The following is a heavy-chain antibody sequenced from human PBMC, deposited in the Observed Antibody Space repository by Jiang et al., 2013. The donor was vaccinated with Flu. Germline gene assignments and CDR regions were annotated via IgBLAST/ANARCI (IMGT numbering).Heavy chain of an antibody. CDR1: GGSISSSSYY. J-gene: IGHJ4*02. CDR3: ARGRKVVIDFDY. D-gene: IGHD4-23*01. Sequence: GSGLVKPSETLSLTCTVSGGSISSSSYYWGWIRQPPGKGLEWIGSIYYSGSTYYNPSLKSRVTVSVDTSKNQFSLKLSSVTAADTAVYYCARGRKVVIDFDYWGQGTLVTVSS. CDR2: IYYSGST. V-gene: IGHV4-39*07.